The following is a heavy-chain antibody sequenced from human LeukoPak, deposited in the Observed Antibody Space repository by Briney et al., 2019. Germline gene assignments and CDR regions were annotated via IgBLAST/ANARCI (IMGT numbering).Heavy chain of an antibody. D-gene: IGHD2-21*02. CDR1: GFTFSSYG. CDR3: ARDGTVVTPSYYGMDV. Sequence: GGSLRLSCAASGFTFSSYGMHWVRQAPGKGLEWVAVISYDGSNKYYADSVKGRFTISRDNAKNSLYLQMNSLRAEDTAVYYCARDGTVVTPSYYGMDVWGQGTTVTVSS. V-gene: IGHV3-30*03. CDR2: ISYDGSNK. J-gene: IGHJ6*02.